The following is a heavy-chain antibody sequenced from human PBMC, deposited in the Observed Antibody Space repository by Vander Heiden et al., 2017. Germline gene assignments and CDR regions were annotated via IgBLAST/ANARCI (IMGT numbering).Heavy chain of an antibody. CDR3: AIYRGGFSYPPE. D-gene: IGHD5-18*01. CDR1: GFTVSGNC. CDR2: IYAGGST. J-gene: IGHJ4*02. V-gene: IGHV3-53*01. Sequence: EVQLAESGGALIQPGGSLTLPCAASGFTVSGNCMGGVRQGPGKGLEWVSIIYAGGSTYYVGAVKGRFTISRDNAKNTLYLQMKSMRVEDTAVYYCAIYRGGFSYPPEWGQVSLGTISS.